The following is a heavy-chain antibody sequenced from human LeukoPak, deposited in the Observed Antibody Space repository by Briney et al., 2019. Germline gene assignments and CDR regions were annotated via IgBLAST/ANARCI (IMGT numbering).Heavy chain of an antibody. CDR2: IYYSGTT. D-gene: IGHD5-18*01. CDR3: ARHLSGTAMAHYFDF. CDR1: GGSISSSSYY. Sequence: SETLSLTCTVSGGSISSSSYYWGWIRQPPGKGLEWIGSIYYSGTTYYNPSLKSRVTISVDTSKNQFSLKLYSVTASDAAIYYCARHLSGTAMAHYFDFWGQGTLVTVSS. V-gene: IGHV4-39*01. J-gene: IGHJ4*02.